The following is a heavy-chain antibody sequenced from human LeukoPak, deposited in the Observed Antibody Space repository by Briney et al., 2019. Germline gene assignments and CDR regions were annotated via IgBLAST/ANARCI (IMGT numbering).Heavy chain of an antibody. V-gene: IGHV4-39*07. CDR3: ARARRGYSGYAPYYYMDV. CDR2: IYYSGST. D-gene: IGHD5-12*01. J-gene: IGHJ6*03. CDR1: GGSISSSSYY. Sequence: PSETLSLTCTVSGGSISSSSYYWGWIRQPPGKGLEWIGSIYYSGSTYYNPSLRSRVTISVDTSKNQFSLKLSSVTAADTAVYYCARARRGYSGYAPYYYMDVWGKGTTVTVSS.